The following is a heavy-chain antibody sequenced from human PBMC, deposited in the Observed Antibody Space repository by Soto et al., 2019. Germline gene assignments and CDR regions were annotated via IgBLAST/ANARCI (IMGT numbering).Heavy chain of an antibody. CDR1: GYRFTNYW. J-gene: IGHJ4*02. V-gene: IGHV5-51*01. D-gene: IGHD2-15*01. Sequence: PGESLKISCKGSGYRFTNYWIGWVRQMPGKGLDWMGIIYPDDSDTRYSPSFQGQVTISADKSIITAYLQWSSRKASDTPMYCCARDYCSGNTCYEFDYWGQGTQVT. CDR3: ARDYCSGNTCYEFDY. CDR2: IYPDDSDT.